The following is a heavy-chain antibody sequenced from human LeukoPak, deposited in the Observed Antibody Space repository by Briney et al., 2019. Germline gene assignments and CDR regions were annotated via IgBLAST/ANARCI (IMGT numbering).Heavy chain of an antibody. D-gene: IGHD3-22*01. J-gene: IGHJ3*02. Sequence: GGSLRLSCAASGFTFDDYAMHWVRQAPGKGLEWVSGLSWNSDSIGYADSVKGRFTISRDNAKNSLYLQMNSLRAEDTAVYYCARDGRYYYDSREDAFDIWGQGTMVTVSS. CDR3: ARDGRYYYDSREDAFDI. CDR1: GFTFDDYA. CDR2: LSWNSDSI. V-gene: IGHV3-9*01.